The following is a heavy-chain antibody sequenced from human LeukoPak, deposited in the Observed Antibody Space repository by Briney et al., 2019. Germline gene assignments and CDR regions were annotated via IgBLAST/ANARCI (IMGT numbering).Heavy chain of an antibody. CDR1: GGSISSYY. CDR3: ARLRLRYFDHVYYFDY. CDR2: IYYSGST. V-gene: IGHV4-59*08. J-gene: IGHJ4*02. D-gene: IGHD3-9*01. Sequence: SETLSLTCTVSGGSISSYYWCWTRQPPGKGLEWIGYIYYSGSTNYNPSLKSRVTISVDTSKNQFSLKLSSVTAADTAVYYCARLRLRYFDHVYYFDYWGQGTLVTVSS.